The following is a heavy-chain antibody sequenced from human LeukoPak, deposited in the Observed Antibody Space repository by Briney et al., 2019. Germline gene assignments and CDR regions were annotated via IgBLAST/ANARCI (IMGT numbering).Heavy chain of an antibody. D-gene: IGHD5-18*01. CDR2: ISGSGGST. Sequence: GGSLRLSCAASGFTSSSYAMSWVRQAPGKGLEWGSAISGSGGSTYYADSVKGRFTISRDNSKNTLYLQMNSLKREDTAEYYCSKDEWYSDAYGKYYWGQGTLVTVSS. J-gene: IGHJ4*02. V-gene: IGHV3-23*01. CDR1: GFTSSSYA. CDR3: SKDEWYSDAYGKYY.